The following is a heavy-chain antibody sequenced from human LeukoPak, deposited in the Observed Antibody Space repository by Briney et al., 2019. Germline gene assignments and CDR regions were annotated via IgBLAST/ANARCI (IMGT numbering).Heavy chain of an antibody. CDR1: GGSISSGSYY. J-gene: IGHJ6*03. CDR2: IYTSGST. Sequence: SETLSLTCTVSGGSISSGSYYWSWIRQPAGKGLEWIGRIYTSGSTNYNPSLKSRVTISVDTSKNQFSLQLNSVTPEDTAVYYCARSETARDTAMVDYYYYYMDVWGKGTTVTISS. D-gene: IGHD5-18*01. V-gene: IGHV4-61*02. CDR3: ARSETARDTAMVDYYYYYMDV.